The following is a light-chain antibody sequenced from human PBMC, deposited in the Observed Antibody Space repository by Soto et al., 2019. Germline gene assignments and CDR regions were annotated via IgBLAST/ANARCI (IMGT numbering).Light chain of an antibody. CDR3: CSYAGSYTVL. J-gene: IGLJ2*01. CDR2: DVS. CDR1: SSDVGGYNY. Sequence: QSALTQPASVSGSPGQSITISCTGTSSDVGGYNYVSWYQQHPGKAPKLIIYDVSERPSGVPDRFSGSKSGNTASLSISGLQAEDEADYYCCSYAGSYTVLFGGGTKVTVL. V-gene: IGLV2-11*01.